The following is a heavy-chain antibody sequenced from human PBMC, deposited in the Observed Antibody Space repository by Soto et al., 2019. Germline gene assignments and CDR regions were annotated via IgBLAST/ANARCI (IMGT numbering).Heavy chain of an antibody. Sequence: GASVKVSCKASGYTFTSYYMHWVRQAPGQGLEWMGIINPSGGSTSYAQKFQGRVTITRDTSASTAYMELSSLRSEDTAVYYCARDPPRITIFGVVIPSYMDVWGKGTTVTVSS. CDR3: ARDPPRITIFGVVIPSYMDV. CDR1: GYTFTSYY. D-gene: IGHD3-3*01. J-gene: IGHJ6*03. CDR2: INPSGGST. V-gene: IGHV1-46*01.